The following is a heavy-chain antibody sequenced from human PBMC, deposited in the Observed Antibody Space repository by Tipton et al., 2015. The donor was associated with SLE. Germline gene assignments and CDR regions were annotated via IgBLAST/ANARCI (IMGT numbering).Heavy chain of an antibody. CDR1: GFTVSSNY. D-gene: IGHD6-6*01. CDR3: ARDLAARGGHYFDY. J-gene: IGHJ4*02. V-gene: IGHV4-59*02. CDR2: IYYSGST. Sequence: LRLSCAASGFTVSSNYMSWVRQAPGKGLEWVSVIYYSGSTNYNPSLKSRVTISVDTSKNQFSLKLSSVTAADTAVYYCARDLAARGGHYFDYWGQGTLVTVSS.